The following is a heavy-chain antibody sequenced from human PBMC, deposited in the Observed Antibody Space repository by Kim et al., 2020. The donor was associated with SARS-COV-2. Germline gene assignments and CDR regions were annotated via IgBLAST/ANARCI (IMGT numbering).Heavy chain of an antibody. CDR1: GGTFSSYA. CDR2: IIPIFGTA. CDR3: ARGDCSGGSCYSMAYYYGMDV. D-gene: IGHD2-15*01. Sequence: SVKVSCKASGGTFSSYAISWVRQAPGQGLEWMGGIIPIFGTANYAQKFQGRVTITADESTSTAYMELSSLRSEDTAVYYCARGDCSGGSCYSMAYYYGMDVWGQGTTVTVSS. V-gene: IGHV1-69*13. J-gene: IGHJ6*02.